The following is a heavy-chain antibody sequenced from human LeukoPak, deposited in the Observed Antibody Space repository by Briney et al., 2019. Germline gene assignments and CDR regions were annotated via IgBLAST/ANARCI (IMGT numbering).Heavy chain of an antibody. J-gene: IGHJ4*02. CDR3: ARQTGSGLFILP. CDR1: GVSISSINSY. CDR2: IYYSGNT. V-gene: IGHV4-39*01. D-gene: IGHD3/OR15-3a*01. Sequence: SETLSLTCSVSGVSISSINSYWGWIRQPPGKGLEWIGSIYYSGNTYYNASLKSQVSISIDTSKNQFSLRLTSVTAADTAVYYCARQTGSGLFILPGGQGTLVTVSS.